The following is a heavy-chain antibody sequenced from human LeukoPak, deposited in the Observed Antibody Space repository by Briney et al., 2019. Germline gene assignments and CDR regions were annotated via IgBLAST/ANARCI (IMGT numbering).Heavy chain of an antibody. CDR1: GLTCSSYA. Sequence: SRSLACTSGGLTCSSYAMTLVAEASGKGLEWVSSISGSGGSIYYADSVKGRFTISRDNSKSTLYLQMNSLRAEDTAIYYCAKEAVAAAGPFDYWGQGTLVTVSS. J-gene: IGHJ4*02. V-gene: IGHV3-23*01. D-gene: IGHD6-13*01. CDR3: AKEAVAAAGPFDY. CDR2: ISGSGGSI.